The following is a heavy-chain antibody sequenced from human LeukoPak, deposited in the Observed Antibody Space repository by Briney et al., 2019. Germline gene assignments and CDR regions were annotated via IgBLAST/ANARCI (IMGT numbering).Heavy chain of an antibody. CDR1: GGSISSGSYY. Sequence: RSSETLSLTCTVSGGSISSGSYYWSWIRQPAGKGLEWIGRIYTSGSTNYNPSLKSRVTISVDTSKNQFSLKLSSVTAADTAVYYCARERSRALDYWGQGTLVTVSS. V-gene: IGHV4-61*02. J-gene: IGHJ4*02. CDR3: ARERSRALDY. CDR2: IYTSGST.